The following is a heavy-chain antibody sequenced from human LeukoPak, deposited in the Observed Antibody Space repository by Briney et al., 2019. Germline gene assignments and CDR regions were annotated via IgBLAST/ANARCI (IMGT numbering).Heavy chain of an antibody. D-gene: IGHD3-22*01. J-gene: IGHJ5*02. CDR3: ARVYSGYDSNNWFDP. CDR1: GGSISSSSYY. V-gene: IGHV4-39*07. Sequence: SETLSLTCTVSGGSISSSSYYWGWIRQPPGKGLEWIGSIYYSGSTYYNPSLKSRVTIPVDTSKNQFSLKLSSVTAADTAVYYCARVYSGYDSNNWFDPWGQGTLVTVSS. CDR2: IYYSGST.